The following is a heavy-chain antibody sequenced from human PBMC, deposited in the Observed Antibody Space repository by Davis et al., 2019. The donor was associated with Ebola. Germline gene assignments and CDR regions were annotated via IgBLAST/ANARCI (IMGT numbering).Heavy chain of an antibody. Sequence: PGGSLRLSCAASGFTFSSYAMHWVRQAPGKGLEWVAVISYDGSNKYYADSVKGRFTISRDNSKNTLYLQMNILRAEDTAVYYCARTKYNWNSHAFDIWGQGTMVTVSS. J-gene: IGHJ3*02. D-gene: IGHD1-7*01. CDR1: GFTFSSYA. CDR3: ARTKYNWNSHAFDI. V-gene: IGHV3-30-3*01. CDR2: ISYDGSNK.